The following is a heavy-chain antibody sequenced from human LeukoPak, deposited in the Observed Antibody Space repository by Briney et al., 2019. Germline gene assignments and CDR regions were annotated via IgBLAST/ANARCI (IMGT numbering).Heavy chain of an antibody. J-gene: IGHJ6*02. CDR2: IYYSGST. V-gene: IGHV4-59*08. D-gene: IGHD3-10*01. Sequence: PSETLSLACTVSGGSISSYYWSWIRQPPGKGLEWIGYIYYSGSTNYNPSLKSRVTISVDTSKNQFSLKLSSVTAADTAVYYCARHPPGGGSGSYYRQYYGMDVWGQGTTVTVSS. CDR1: GGSISSYY. CDR3: ARHPPGGGSGSYYRQYYGMDV.